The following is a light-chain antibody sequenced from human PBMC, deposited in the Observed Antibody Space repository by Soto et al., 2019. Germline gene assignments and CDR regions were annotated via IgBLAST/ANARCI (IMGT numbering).Light chain of an antibody. J-gene: IGKJ5*01. CDR2: GAS. V-gene: IGKV1-5*01. CDR3: QQYNKWPAIT. CDR1: RSIIPW. Sequence: DIQMTQSPSTLSASGGDRVTIACRASRSIIPWLAWYQQKPGKPPKLLIYGASSLAAGVPSRFSGSGSGTEFTLTISSLQSEDFAVYYCQQYNKWPAITFGQGTRLEIK.